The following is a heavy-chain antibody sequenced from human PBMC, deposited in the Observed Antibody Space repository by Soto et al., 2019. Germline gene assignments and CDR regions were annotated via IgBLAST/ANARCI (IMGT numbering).Heavy chain of an antibody. J-gene: IGHJ5*02. CDR2: ISAYNGNT. CDR1: GYTFTSYG. CDR3: ARDHEPGIAVAGNFDP. D-gene: IGHD6-19*01. Sequence: GASVKVSCKASGYTFTSYGISWVRQAPGQGLEWMGWISAYNGNTNYAQKLQGRVTMTTDTSTSTAYMELRSLRSDDTAVFYCARDHEPGIAVAGNFDPWGQGTLVTVSS. V-gene: IGHV1-18*01.